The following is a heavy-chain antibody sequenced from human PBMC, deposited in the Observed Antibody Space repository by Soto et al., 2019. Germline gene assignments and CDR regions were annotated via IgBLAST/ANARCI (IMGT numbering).Heavy chain of an antibody. V-gene: IGHV1-3*01. J-gene: IGHJ4*02. CDR3: ARDMYYDFWSGLFDY. D-gene: IGHD3-3*01. CDR1: GYTFTSYA. Sequence: QVQLVQSGAEGKKPGASVKVSCKASGYTFTSYAMHWVRQAPGQRLEWMGWINAGNGNTKYSQKFQGRVTITRDTSASTAYMELSSLRSEDTAVYYCARDMYYDFWSGLFDYWGQGTLVTVSS. CDR2: INAGNGNT.